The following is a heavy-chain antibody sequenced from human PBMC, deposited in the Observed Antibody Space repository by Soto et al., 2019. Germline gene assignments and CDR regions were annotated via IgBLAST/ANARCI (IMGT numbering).Heavy chain of an antibody. D-gene: IGHD2-2*01. J-gene: IGHJ4*02. Sequence: QVQLQESGPGLVKPSQTLSLTCTVSGGSNIRDGYYWSWIRQHPGKGLEWIAYISYSGSSYSNPSLKSRVTISADTSKNQFSLRLTSVTAADTAVYFCARATPAGSADFGGQGTLVTVYS. V-gene: IGHV4-31*03. CDR1: GGSNIRDGYY. CDR2: ISYSGSS. CDR3: ARATPAGSADF.